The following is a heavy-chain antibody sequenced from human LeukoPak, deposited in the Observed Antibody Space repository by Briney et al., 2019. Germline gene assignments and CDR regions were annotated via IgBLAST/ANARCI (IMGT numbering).Heavy chain of an antibody. CDR1: GGSISSGDYY. V-gene: IGHV4-30-4*01. Sequence: SETLSLTCTVSGGSISSGDYYWSWIRQPPGKGLEWIGYIYYSGSTYYNPSLKSRVIISVDTSKNQFSLKLSSVTAADAAVYYCARDTGGYLRADYWGQGTLVTVSS. CDR3: ARDTGGYLRADY. J-gene: IGHJ4*02. CDR2: IYYSGST. D-gene: IGHD2-8*02.